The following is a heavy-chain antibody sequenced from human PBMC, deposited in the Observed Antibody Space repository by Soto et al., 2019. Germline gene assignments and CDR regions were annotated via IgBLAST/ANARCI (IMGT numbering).Heavy chain of an antibody. J-gene: IGHJ6*02. D-gene: IGHD3-3*02. CDR2: IDYSGST. V-gene: IGHV4-61*01. Sequence: TSETMSLTCTVSGASVSGGYYYWSWIRQPTGKGLEWIAYIDYSGSTNYNPSLKSRVTISVDTSNNRFSLKLSSVTAADTAVYYRARIVQNVGGVLANYYYGVVVWGQGTTVTVSS. CDR1: GASVSGGYYY. CDR3: ARIVQNVGGVLANYYYGVVV.